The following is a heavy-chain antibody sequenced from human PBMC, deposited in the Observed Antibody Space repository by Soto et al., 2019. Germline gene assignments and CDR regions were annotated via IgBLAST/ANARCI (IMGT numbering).Heavy chain of an antibody. CDR3: ARVYSSLSSYDY. J-gene: IGHJ4*02. CDR2: ISSDGSRT. D-gene: IGHD5-18*01. Sequence: GGSLRLSCAASGVNFSTFWMHWVRQAPGKGLVWVSRISSDGSRTSYADSVKGRFTISRDNAKNTLYLQMNSLRAEDTAIYYCARVYSSLSSYDYWGQGTLVTVSS. CDR1: GVNFSTFW. V-gene: IGHV3-74*01.